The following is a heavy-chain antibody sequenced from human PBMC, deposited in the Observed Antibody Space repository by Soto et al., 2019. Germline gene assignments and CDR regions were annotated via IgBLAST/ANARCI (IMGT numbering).Heavy chain of an antibody. Sequence: EVQLVESGGGLVQPGGSLRLSCAASGCTFSSYWMHWVRQAPGKGLVWVSRINSDGSSTSYADSVKGRFTISRDNAKNTRYLQMNSLRAEDTAVYYCVRLTSEHYEILSVSDYWGQGTLVSVSS. J-gene: IGHJ4*02. D-gene: IGHD3-9*01. CDR1: GCTFSSYW. CDR2: INSDGSST. V-gene: IGHV3-74*01. CDR3: VRLTSEHYEILSVSDY.